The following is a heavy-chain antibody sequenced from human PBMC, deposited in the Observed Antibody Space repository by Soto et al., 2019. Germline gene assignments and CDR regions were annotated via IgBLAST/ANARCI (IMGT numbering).Heavy chain of an antibody. CDR1: GGSFSGYY. CDR3: ARGLDCSSTSCYSKPPYYYYYMDV. V-gene: IGHV4-34*01. Sequence: SETLSLTCAVYGGSFSGYYWSWIRQPPGKGLEWIGEINHSGSTNYNPSLKSRVTISVDTSKNQFSLKLSSVTAADTAVYYCARGLDCSSTSCYSKPPYYYYYMDVWGKGTTVTVSS. CDR2: INHSGST. D-gene: IGHD2-2*01. J-gene: IGHJ6*03.